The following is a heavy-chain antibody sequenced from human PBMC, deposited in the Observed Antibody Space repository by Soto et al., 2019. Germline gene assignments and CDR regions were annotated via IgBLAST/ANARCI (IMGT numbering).Heavy chain of an antibody. J-gene: IGHJ3*02. CDR3: ARRMYDFDRSGSMEAFDSTAYIYAFDI. CDR1: GFSLTTSGMC. V-gene: IGHV2-70*01. D-gene: IGHD3-22*01. CDR2: IDWDDDK. Sequence: SGPTLVNPTQTLTLTCTFSGFSLTTSGMCVSWIRQPPGKALEWLALIDWDDDKYYRTSLKTRLSISKDTSENQVVLTMTNMDAVDTATYYCARRMYDFDRSGSMEAFDSTAYIYAFDIWGQGTMVTVSS.